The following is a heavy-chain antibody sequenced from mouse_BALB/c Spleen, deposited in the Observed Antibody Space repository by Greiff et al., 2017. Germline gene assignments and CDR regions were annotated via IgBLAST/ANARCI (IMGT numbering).Heavy chain of an antibody. CDR1: GYTFTDYY. V-gene: IGHV1-84*02. D-gene: IGHD1-1*01. Sequence: QVQLKQSGPELVKPGASVKISCKASGYTFTDYYINWVKQKPGQGLEWIGWIYPGSGNTKYNEKFKGKATLTVDTSSSTAYMQLSSLTSEDTAVYFCARGITTVVAPGYYAMDYWGQGTSVTVSS. J-gene: IGHJ4*01. CDR3: ARGITTVVAPGYYAMDY. CDR2: IYPGSGNT.